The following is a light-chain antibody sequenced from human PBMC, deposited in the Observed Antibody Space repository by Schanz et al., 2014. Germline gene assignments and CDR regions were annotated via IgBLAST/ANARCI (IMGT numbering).Light chain of an antibody. CDR1: SSDVGAYTY. V-gene: IGLV2-14*01. J-gene: IGLJ1*01. Sequence: QSALTQPRSVSGSPGQSVTISCTGTSSDVGAYTYVSWYQQPPGKAPKLMIYDVSNRPSGVSNRFSGSKSGNTASLTISGLQAEDEADYYCSSYRRTATVAVFGTGTKLTVL. CDR3: SSYRRTATVAV. CDR2: DVS.